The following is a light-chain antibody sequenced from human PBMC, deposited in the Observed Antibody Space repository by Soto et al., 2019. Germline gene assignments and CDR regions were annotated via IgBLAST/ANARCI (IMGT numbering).Light chain of an antibody. CDR3: QQYGSSPWT. CDR2: GAS. CDR1: QSVSRSY. J-gene: IGKJ1*01. Sequence: EIVLTQYPGTLSLSPGERVTLSCGASQSVSRSYLAWYQQKPGQAPRLLIYGASSRATGIPDRFSGSGSGTDFTLTISRLEPEDFAVYYCQQYGSSPWTFGQGTKVEIK. V-gene: IGKV3-20*01.